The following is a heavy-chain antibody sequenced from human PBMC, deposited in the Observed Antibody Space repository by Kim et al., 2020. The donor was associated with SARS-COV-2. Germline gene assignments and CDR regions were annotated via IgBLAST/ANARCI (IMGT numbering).Heavy chain of an antibody. CDR3: AKVTTITAPFYDY. V-gene: IGHV3-23*01. Sequence: GGSLRLSCAASGFTFRSYALSWVRQAPGKGPEWVSGISASGGDTYYADSVQGRFTISRDNSKNALNLEMNSLRAEDTALYYCAKVTTITAPFYDYWGQGTLVTVSS. CDR2: ISASGGDT. J-gene: IGHJ4*02. CDR1: GFTFRSYA. D-gene: IGHD4-4*01.